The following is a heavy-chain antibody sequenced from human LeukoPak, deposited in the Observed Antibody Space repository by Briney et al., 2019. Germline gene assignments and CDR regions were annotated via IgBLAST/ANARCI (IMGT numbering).Heavy chain of an antibody. Sequence: GGSLRLSCIVSGLAFRTYSMNWVRQAPGKGLEWLSYISGSSATIYYADSVKGRFTVSRDNAKNSLYLQMNSLRAEDTAVYYCAHSYGMDVWGQGTTVTVS. CDR2: ISGSSATI. CDR3: AHSYGMDV. CDR1: GLAFRTYS. J-gene: IGHJ6*02. V-gene: IGHV3-48*04.